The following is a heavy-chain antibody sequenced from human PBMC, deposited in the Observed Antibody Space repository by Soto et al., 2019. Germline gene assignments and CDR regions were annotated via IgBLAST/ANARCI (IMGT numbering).Heavy chain of an antibody. Sequence: ASVKVSCKASGYTFTSYGISWVRQAPGQGLEWMGWISAYNGNTNYAQKLQGRVTMTTDTSTSTAYMELRSLRSDDTAVYYCARRTSGYCSGGSCLGNFDYWGQGTLVTV. J-gene: IGHJ4*02. CDR2: ISAYNGNT. CDR3: ARRTSGYCSGGSCLGNFDY. V-gene: IGHV1-18*01. D-gene: IGHD2-15*01. CDR1: GYTFTSYG.